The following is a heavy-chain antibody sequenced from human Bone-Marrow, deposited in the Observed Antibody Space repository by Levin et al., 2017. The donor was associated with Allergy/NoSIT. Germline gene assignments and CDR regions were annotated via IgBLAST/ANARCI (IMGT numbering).Heavy chain of an antibody. Sequence: GGSLRLSCAASGFSFDSYWMTWVRQAPRKGLEWVSSITGDSSRAYYGDSVKGRFTISRDNAENSLHLQMNSLRAEDTAVYYCARTYDSSGYYSVVGAFDIWGQGTMVTVSS. J-gene: IGHJ3*02. CDR2: ITGDSSRA. CDR1: GFSFDSYW. V-gene: IGHV3-21*01. CDR3: ARTYDSSGYYSVVGAFDI. D-gene: IGHD3-22*01.